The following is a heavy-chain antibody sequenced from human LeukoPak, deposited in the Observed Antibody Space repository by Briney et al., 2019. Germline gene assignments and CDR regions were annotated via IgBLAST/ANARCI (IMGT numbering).Heavy chain of an antibody. CDR2: ISSTSSYI. CDR3: VRVLRYFDWLSVDDY. D-gene: IGHD3-9*01. V-gene: IGHV3-21*01. CDR1: GFTFSSYS. Sequence: GGSLRLSCAASGFTFSSYSMNWVRQAPGKGLEWVSSISSTSSYIYYADTVKGRFTISRDNSKNFLYQQMNSLRPEDMAVYYCVRVLRYFDWLSVDDYWGQGTLVTVSS. J-gene: IGHJ4*02.